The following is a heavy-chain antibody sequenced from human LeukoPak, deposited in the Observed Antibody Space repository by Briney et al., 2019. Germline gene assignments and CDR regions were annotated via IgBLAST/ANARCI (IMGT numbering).Heavy chain of an antibody. CDR1: GFPLSSYA. CDR3: ARARSSYGYGDAFDI. J-gene: IGHJ3*02. Sequence: GGSLRLSCAASGFPLSSYAMSWVRQVPGKGLEWVSATSSSDDGTYHADSVRGRFTIYRDNFRNTLYLQMNSLRAEDTAVYYCARARSSYGYGDAFDIWGQGTMVTVSS. V-gene: IGHV3-23*01. D-gene: IGHD5-18*01. CDR2: TSSSDDGT.